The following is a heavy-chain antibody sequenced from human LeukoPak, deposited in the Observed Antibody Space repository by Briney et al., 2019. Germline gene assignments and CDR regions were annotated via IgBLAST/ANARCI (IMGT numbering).Heavy chain of an antibody. V-gene: IGHV4-34*01. CDR2: VNHSGST. CDR3: ARGRSYYYYMDV. J-gene: IGHJ6*03. CDR1: GGSFSGCY. Sequence: SETLSLTCAVYGGSFSGCYWSWIRQPPGKGLEWIGEVNHSGSTDYNPSLKSRVTISVDTSKNQFSLKLSSVTAADTAVYYCARGRSYYYYMDVWGKGTTVTVSS.